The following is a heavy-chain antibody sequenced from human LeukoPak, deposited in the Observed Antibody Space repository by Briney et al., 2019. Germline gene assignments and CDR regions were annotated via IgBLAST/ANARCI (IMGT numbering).Heavy chain of an antibody. CDR3: ARHASLGYCSGGSCLNRRPFDY. CDR2: IYYSGST. Sequence: PSETLSLTCTVSGGSISSNNYYWGWIRQPPGKGLEWIGNIYYSGSTYYNPSLKSRVTISVDTSKNQFSLKLSSVTAADTAVYYCARHASLGYCSGGSCLNRRPFDYWGQGILVTVSS. D-gene: IGHD2-15*01. V-gene: IGHV4-39*01. CDR1: GGSISSNNYY. J-gene: IGHJ4*02.